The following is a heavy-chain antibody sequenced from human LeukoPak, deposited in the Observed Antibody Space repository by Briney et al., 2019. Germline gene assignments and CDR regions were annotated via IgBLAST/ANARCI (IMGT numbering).Heavy chain of an antibody. CDR3: ARAFSVSAWFDP. V-gene: IGHV4-39*01. D-gene: IGHD3-10*01. J-gene: IGHJ5*02. Sequence: SETLSLTXTVSGGSISSSSYYWGWIRQPPGKGLEWIGSIYYSGSTYYNPSLKSRVTISVDTSKNQFSLKLSSVTAADTAVYYCARAFSVSAWFDPWGQGTLVTVSS. CDR1: GGSISSSSYY. CDR2: IYYSGST.